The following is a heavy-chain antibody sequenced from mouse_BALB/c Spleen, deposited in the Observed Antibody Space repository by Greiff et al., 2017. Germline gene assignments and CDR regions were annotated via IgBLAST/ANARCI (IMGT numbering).Heavy chain of an antibody. D-gene: IGHD1-1*01. Sequence: VKLMESGAELVRPGTSVKVSCKASGYAFTNYLIEWVKQRPGQGLEWIGVINPGSGGTNYNEKFKGKATLTADKSSSTAYMQLSSLTSDDSAVYFCARRDGSSPAWFAYWGQGTLVTVSA. CDR1: GYAFTNYL. J-gene: IGHJ3*01. CDR3: ARRDGSSPAWFAY. CDR2: INPGSGGT. V-gene: IGHV1-54*01.